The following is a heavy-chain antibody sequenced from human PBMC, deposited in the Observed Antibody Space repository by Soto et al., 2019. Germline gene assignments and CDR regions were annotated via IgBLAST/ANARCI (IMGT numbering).Heavy chain of an antibody. CDR2: INHSGST. V-gene: IGHV4-34*01. J-gene: IGHJ5*02. CDR1: GGSFSGYY. D-gene: IGHD2-2*02. CDR3: ARGDPDCSSTSCYSWFDP. Sequence: QVQLQQWGAGLLKPSETLSLTCAVYGGSFSGYYWGWIRQPPGKGLEWIGEINHSGSTNYNPSLKRRVTISVDTSKNQFSLKLSSVTAADTAVYYCARGDPDCSSTSCYSWFDPWGQGTLVTVSS.